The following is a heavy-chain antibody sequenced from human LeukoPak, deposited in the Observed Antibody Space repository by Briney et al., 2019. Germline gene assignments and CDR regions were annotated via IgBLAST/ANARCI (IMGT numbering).Heavy chain of an antibody. D-gene: IGHD3-22*01. J-gene: IGHJ4*02. CDR3: AKCYYDSSTSGTDW. Sequence: GGSLRLSCAASGFTFSNYAMSWVRQAPGKGLEWVSAISGSGGSTYYADSVVKGRFTISRDNSKNTLYLRMNSLRAEDTAVYYCAKCYYDSSTSGTDWRGQGTLVTVSS. CDR1: GFTFSNYA. CDR2: ISGSGGST. V-gene: IGHV3-23*01.